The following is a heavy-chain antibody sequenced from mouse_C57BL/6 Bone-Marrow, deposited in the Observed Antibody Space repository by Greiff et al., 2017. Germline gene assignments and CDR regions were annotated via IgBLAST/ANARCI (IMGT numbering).Heavy chain of an antibody. J-gene: IGHJ4*01. Sequence: EVKLVESGGGLVQSGRSLRLSCATSGFTFSDFYMEWVRQAPGKGLEWIAASRNKANDYTTEYSASVKGRFIVSRDTSQSILYLQMNALRAEDTAIYYCARGYDYDYAMDFWGQGTSVTVSS. D-gene: IGHD2-4*01. CDR1: GFTFSDFY. CDR3: ARGYDYDYAMDF. CDR2: SRNKANDYTT. V-gene: IGHV7-1*01.